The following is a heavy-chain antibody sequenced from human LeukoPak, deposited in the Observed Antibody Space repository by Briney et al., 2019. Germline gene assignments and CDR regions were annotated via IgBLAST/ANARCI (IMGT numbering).Heavy chain of an antibody. D-gene: IGHD3-16*01. J-gene: IGHJ6*02. CDR3: ARGGGLDV. CDR1: GFTFSSYW. V-gene: IGHV3-7*03. CDR2: INHNGNVN. Sequence: GGSLRLSCAASGFTFSSYWMYWARQAPGKGLEWVASINHNGNVNYYVDSVKGRFTISRDNAKNSLYLQMSNLRAEDTAVYFCARGGGLDVWGQGATVTVSS.